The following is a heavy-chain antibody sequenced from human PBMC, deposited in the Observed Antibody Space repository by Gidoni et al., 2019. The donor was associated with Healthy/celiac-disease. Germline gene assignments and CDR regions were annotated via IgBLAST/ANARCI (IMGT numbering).Heavy chain of an antibody. D-gene: IGHD6-13*01. Sequence: QLQLQESGPGLVKPSETLSLTCTVSGGSISSSSYYWGWIRQPPGKGLEWIGGIYYSGRTYYNPSLKSRVTISVDTSKNQFSLKLSSVTAADTAVYYCAVGGGSSWPDWGQGTLVTVSS. CDR1: GGSISSSSYY. V-gene: IGHV4-39*01. CDR2: IYYSGRT. J-gene: IGHJ4*02. CDR3: AVGGGSSWPD.